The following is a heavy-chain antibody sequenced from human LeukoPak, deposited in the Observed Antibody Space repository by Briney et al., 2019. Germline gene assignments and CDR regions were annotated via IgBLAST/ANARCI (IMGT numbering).Heavy chain of an antibody. CDR1: VFTVSSNY. Sequence: GGSLRLSCAASVFTVSSNYMSWVRQAPGKGLEWVSVIYSGGSTYYADSVKGRFTISRDNSKNTLYLQMNSLRAEDTAVYYCARVVGTVAAAGSPNWFDPWGQGTLVTVSS. J-gene: IGHJ5*02. V-gene: IGHV3-53*01. CDR2: IYSGGST. CDR3: ARVVGTVAAAGSPNWFDP. D-gene: IGHD6-13*01.